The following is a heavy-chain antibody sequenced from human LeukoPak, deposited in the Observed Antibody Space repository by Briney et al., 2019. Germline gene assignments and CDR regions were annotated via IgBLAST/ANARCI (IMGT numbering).Heavy chain of an antibody. CDR1: GGSFSGYY. D-gene: IGHD3-22*01. Sequence: SETLSLTCAVYGGSFSGYYWSWIRQPPGKGLEWIGEINHSGSTNYNPSLKSRVSISVDTSKNQFSLKLSSVTAADTAVYYCARGPSRERYYDSSGYLDYWGQGTLVTVSS. J-gene: IGHJ4*02. CDR3: ARGPSRERYYDSSGYLDY. CDR2: INHSGST. V-gene: IGHV4-34*01.